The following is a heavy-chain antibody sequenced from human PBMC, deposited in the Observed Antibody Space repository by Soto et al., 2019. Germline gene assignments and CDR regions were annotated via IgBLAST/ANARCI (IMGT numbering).Heavy chain of an antibody. V-gene: IGHV4-59*01. D-gene: IGHD3-3*01. J-gene: IGHJ4*02. CDR2: INTSGSN. CDR1: GGSINNYY. Sequence: QVQLQESGPGLVKTLETLSLTCTVSGGSINNYYWNWIRQPPGKGLEWIGYINTSGSNKYNPSLKSRATISVDTSTNQFSLKLKSVTAADTAVYYCARGSSLLLEWISEYSLDYWGQGSLVTVSS. CDR3: ARGSSLLLEWISEYSLDY.